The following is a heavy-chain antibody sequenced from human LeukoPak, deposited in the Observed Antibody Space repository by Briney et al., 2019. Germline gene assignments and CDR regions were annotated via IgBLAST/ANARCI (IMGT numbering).Heavy chain of an antibody. D-gene: IGHD2-2*01. J-gene: IGHJ4*02. CDR3: ARGSAVPADHHINRHCDH. CDR1: GYTITNYY. CDR2: INPSAGTT. V-gene: IGHV1-46*01. Sequence: GASVKVSCKASGYTITNYYMHWVRQAPGQGLEWKGIINPSAGTTSYAQKFQGRVTMTRDTSTNTVYMDLSSLRSEDTAVYYCARGSAVPADHHINRHCDHWAQGTLVTVSS.